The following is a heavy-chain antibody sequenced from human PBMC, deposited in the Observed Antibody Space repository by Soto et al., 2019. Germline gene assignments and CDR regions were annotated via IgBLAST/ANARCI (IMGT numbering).Heavy chain of an antibody. CDR3: AKEHSMFRGGYFDY. V-gene: IGHV3-30*18. J-gene: IGHJ4*02. D-gene: IGHD3-10*01. CDR2: ISYDGSNK. CDR1: GFTFSNYG. Sequence: QPGGSLRLSCAASGFTFSNYGMHWVRQAPGKGLEWVAVISYDGSNKYYADSVKGRFTISRDKSKNTLYLQMNSLRPEDTAVYYCAKEHSMFRGGYFDYWGQGSLVTVSS.